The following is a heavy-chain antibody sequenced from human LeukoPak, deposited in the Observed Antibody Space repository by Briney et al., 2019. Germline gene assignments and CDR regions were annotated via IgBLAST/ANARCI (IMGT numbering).Heavy chain of an antibody. CDR2: INHSGTT. V-gene: IGHV4-34*01. D-gene: IGHD6-19*01. J-gene: IGHJ5*02. CDR1: GGSFSGYY. CDR3: ARARLWLVQGVGWFDP. Sequence: PSETLSLTCAVYGGSFSGYYWSWIRQPPGKGLEWIGEINHSGTTNYNPSLKSRVTISVDTSKNQFSLKLSSVTAADTAVYYCARARLWLVQGVGWFDPWGQGTLVTVSS.